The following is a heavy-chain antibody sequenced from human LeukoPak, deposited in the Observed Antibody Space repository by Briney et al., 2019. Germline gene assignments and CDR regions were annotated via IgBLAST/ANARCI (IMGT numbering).Heavy chain of an antibody. D-gene: IGHD3-22*01. V-gene: IGHV1-69*06. Sequence: SVKVSCKASGGTFSSYAISWVRQAPGQGLEWMGRIILIFGTANYAQKFQGRVTITADKSTSTAYMELSSLRSEDTAVYYCAREGALGDSSGYFHYFDYWGQGTLVTVSS. CDR2: IILIFGTA. J-gene: IGHJ4*02. CDR1: GGTFSSYA. CDR3: AREGALGDSSGYFHYFDY.